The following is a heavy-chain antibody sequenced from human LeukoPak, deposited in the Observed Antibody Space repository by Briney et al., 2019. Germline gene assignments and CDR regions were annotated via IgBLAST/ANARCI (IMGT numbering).Heavy chain of an antibody. Sequence: ASVKVSCKASGYTFTSYYMHWVRQAPGQGLEWMGIINPSGGSTSYAQKFQGRVTMTRDTSTSTVYMKLSSLRSEDTAVYYCARDAVRITMIVVVNHFDYWGQGTLVTVSS. V-gene: IGHV1-46*01. CDR2: INPSGGST. CDR3: ARDAVRITMIVVVNHFDY. CDR1: GYTFTSYY. J-gene: IGHJ4*02. D-gene: IGHD3-22*01.